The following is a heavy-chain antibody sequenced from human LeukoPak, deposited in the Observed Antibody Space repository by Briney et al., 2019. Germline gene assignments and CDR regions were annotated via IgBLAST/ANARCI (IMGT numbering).Heavy chain of an antibody. CDR2: IYYSGST. Sequence: SETLSLTCTVSGYSISSDYYWSWIRQPPGKGLEWIGYIYYSGSTYYNPSLKSRVTISVDTSKNQFSLKLSSVTAADTAVYYCARTNPTYYDFWSGYTDYYYYYYMDVWGKGTTVTVSS. CDR3: ARTNPTYYDFWSGYTDYYYYYYMDV. D-gene: IGHD3-3*01. J-gene: IGHJ6*03. CDR1: GYSISSDYY. V-gene: IGHV4-30-4*08.